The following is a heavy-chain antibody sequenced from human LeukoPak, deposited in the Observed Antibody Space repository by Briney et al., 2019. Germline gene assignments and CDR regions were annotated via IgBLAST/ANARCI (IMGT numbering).Heavy chain of an antibody. J-gene: IGHJ4*02. D-gene: IGHD2-2*01. Sequence: GGSLRLSCAASGFTFSTYSMNWVRQAPGKGLEWVSSISNSGNYIYYADSVKGRFTISRDNAKNSLYLQMNSLRVDDTAIYYCARVYQSTSGRAIDYWGQGTLVTVSS. CDR3: ARVYQSTSGRAIDY. CDR2: ISNSGNYI. CDR1: GFTFSTYS. V-gene: IGHV3-21*01.